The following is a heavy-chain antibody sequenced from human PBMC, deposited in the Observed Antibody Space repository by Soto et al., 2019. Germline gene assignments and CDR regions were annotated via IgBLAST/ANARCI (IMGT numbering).Heavy chain of an antibody. J-gene: IGHJ6*02. V-gene: IGHV1-8*01. CDR2: MNPNSGNT. CDR1: GYTFTSYD. CDR3: ARVRTGFIVVVTAIPYYYGMDV. D-gene: IGHD2-21*02. Sequence: ASVKVSCKASGYTFTSYDINWVRRATGQGLEWMGWMNPNSGNTGYAQKFQGRVTMTRNTSISTAYMELSSLRSEDTAVYYCARVRTGFIVVVTAIPYYYGMDVWGQGTTVTVSS.